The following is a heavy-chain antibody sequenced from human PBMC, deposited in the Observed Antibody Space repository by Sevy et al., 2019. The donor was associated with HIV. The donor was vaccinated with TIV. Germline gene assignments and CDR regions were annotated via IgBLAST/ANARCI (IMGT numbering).Heavy chain of an antibody. D-gene: IGHD3-3*01. CDR3: VTADPYEHFDS. CDR1: GDTFTNNY. CDR2: VDPSAGNT. V-gene: IGHV1-46*03. Sequence: ASVTVSCKASGDTFTNNYIHWVRQAPGQGLEWMGMVDPSAGNTTYAQKFQGRVTMTRDTSTSILYMDLSSLRSEDTAVYDFVTADPYEHFDSWGRGPLVTVP. J-gene: IGHJ4*02.